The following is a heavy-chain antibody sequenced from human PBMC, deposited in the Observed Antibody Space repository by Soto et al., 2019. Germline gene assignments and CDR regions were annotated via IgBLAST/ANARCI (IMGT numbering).Heavy chain of an antibody. V-gene: IGHV1-18*01. CDR1: GYTFTNFG. CDR2: ISAHNGNT. Sequence: QVHLVQSGAEVKKPGASVKVSCTASGYTFTNFGISWVRQAPGQGLEWMGWISAHNGNTNYAQKFQGIVTMTTDTSTGTAYMELRSLRSDDTAVYYCARGRTPIDYWGQGTLVTVSS. D-gene: IGHD2-15*01. J-gene: IGHJ4*02. CDR3: ARGRTPIDY.